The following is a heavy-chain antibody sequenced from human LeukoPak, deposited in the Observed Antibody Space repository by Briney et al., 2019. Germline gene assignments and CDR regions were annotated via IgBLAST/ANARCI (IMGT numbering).Heavy chain of an antibody. V-gene: IGHV3-64D*09. J-gene: IGHJ3*02. CDR3: VKGVTMVRGVITDAFDI. CDR1: GFTFSSYD. D-gene: IGHD3-10*01. CDR2: ISSNGDST. Sequence: PGGSLRLSCAASGFTFSSYDMSWVRQAPGRGLEYVSGISSNGDSTYYSDSVKGRFTISRDNSKNTLYLQMSSLRAEDTAVFYCVKGVTMVRGVITDAFDIWGQGTMVTVSS.